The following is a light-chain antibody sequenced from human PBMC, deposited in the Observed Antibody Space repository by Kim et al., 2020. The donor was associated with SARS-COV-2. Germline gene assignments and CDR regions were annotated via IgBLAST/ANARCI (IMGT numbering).Light chain of an antibody. CDR3: LLSYSDSRV. J-gene: IGLJ2*01. CDR1: TGAVTSGHL. CDR2: DTG. V-gene: IGLV7-46*01. Sequence: PGGTVTLTCDSSTGAVTSGHLPYRFQQKPGQAPRTLIYDTGNRHSWTPARFSGSLLGGKAALTLSAAQAEDEADYYCLLSYSDSRVFGGGTKLTVL.